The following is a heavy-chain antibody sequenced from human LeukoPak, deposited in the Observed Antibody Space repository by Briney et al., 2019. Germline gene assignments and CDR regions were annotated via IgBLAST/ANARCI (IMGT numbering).Heavy chain of an antibody. CDR2: ISAYNGNT. V-gene: IGHV1-18*01. Sequence: ASVKVSCKASGYTFINYAISWVRQAPGQGLEWMGWISAYNGNTNYAQKLQGRVTMTTDTSTSTAYMELRSLRSDDTAVYYCARGGLELWWFDPWGQGTLVTVSS. CDR1: GYTFINYA. D-gene: IGHD1-7*01. J-gene: IGHJ5*02. CDR3: ARGGLELWWFDP.